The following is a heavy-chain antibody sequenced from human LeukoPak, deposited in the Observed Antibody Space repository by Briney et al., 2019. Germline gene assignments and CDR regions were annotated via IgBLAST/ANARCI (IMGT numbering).Heavy chain of an antibody. Sequence: GGFLRLSCAASGFTFSSYGMHWVRQAPGKGLEWVAVISYDGSNKYYADSVKGRFTISRDNSKNTLYLQMNSLRAEDTAVYYCAKDRAIWFGELSYYFDYWGQGTLVTVSS. J-gene: IGHJ4*02. CDR2: ISYDGSNK. D-gene: IGHD3-10*01. CDR1: GFTFSSYG. V-gene: IGHV3-30*18. CDR3: AKDRAIWFGELSYYFDY.